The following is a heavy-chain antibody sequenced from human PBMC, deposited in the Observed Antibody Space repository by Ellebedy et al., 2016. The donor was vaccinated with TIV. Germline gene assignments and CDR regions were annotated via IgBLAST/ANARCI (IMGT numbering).Heavy chain of an antibody. CDR3: AQAPLFAEIKLLGMDV. D-gene: IGHD2-21*01. CDR1: GGSFSRSA. V-gene: IGHV1-69*13. J-gene: IGHJ6*02. Sequence: SVKVSCKGSGGSFSRSAVSWVRRAPGQGLEWMGGIHPTFGPTTYAQQFQGRVMITADESTSTAYMELNGLTSADTAVYYCAQAPLFAEIKLLGMDVWGQGTTVTVSS. CDR2: IHPTFGPT.